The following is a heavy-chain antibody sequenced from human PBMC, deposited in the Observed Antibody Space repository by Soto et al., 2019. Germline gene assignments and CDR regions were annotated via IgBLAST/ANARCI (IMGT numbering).Heavy chain of an antibody. J-gene: IGHJ4*02. Sequence: SETLSLTCGVSGYSLSSGYYWSCIRQPPGKGLEWIGSIYQGGDTYYNPSLNSPVTISVDTSNNHFSLRLDSVTAADTAVYYCARAAFRRGSHHFDFWGQGILVTVSS. CDR1: GYSLSSGYY. CDR2: IYQGGDT. V-gene: IGHV4-38-2*01. D-gene: IGHD1-26*01. CDR3: ARAAFRRGSHHFDF.